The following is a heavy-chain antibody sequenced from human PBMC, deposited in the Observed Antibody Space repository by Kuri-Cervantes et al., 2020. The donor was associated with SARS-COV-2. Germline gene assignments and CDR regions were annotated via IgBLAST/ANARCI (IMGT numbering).Heavy chain of an antibody. Sequence: GESLKISCTASGFTFGDYAMSWVRQAPGKGLEWVGFIRSKAYGGTTEYAASVKGRFTISRDDSKSIAYLQMNSLRAEDTAVYYCARDQRDGYNYYYSYGMDVWGQGTTVTVSS. D-gene: IGHD5-24*01. CDR3: ARDQRDGYNYYYSYGMDV. V-gene: IGHV3-49*04. J-gene: IGHJ6*01. CDR2: IRSKAYGGTT. CDR1: GFTFGDYA.